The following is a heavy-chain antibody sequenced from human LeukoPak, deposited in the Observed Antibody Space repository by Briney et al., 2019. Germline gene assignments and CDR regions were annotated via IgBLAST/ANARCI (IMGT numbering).Heavy chain of an antibody. D-gene: IGHD3-3*01. J-gene: IGHJ4*02. Sequence: SETLSLTYAVYGGSFSGYYWSWIRQPPGKGLEWVGSIYHRGSTFYNPSLRSRVTISLDRSKKKFSLKLTSVTAADTAVYFCARGAEYYAIWRGYAGYSDYWGQGISVTVSS. V-gene: IGHV4-34*01. CDR2: IYHRGST. CDR3: ARGAEYYAIWRGYAGYSDY. CDR1: GGSFSGYY.